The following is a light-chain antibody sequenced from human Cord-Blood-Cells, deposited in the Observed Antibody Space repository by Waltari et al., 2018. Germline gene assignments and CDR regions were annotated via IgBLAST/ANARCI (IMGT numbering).Light chain of an antibody. J-gene: IGLJ3*02. CDR1: SSNIGAGYD. CDR2: GNS. Sequence: QSVLTQPPSVSGAPAQRVTTSCTWSSSNIGAGYDVHWYQRLPGTAPKVLTYGNSNRSSGVPGRFSGAKSGNSASLAITELQGENEAVYYCQSYDSSLGGWVFGGRTKLTVL. V-gene: IGLV1-40*01. CDR3: QSYDSSLGGWV.